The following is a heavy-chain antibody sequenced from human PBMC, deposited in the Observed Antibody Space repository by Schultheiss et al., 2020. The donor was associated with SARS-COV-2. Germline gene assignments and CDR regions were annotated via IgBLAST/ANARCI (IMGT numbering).Heavy chain of an antibody. CDR3: ARDGDSYGFSPFDY. CDR1: GYSITSGYF. Sequence: SETLSLTCAVSGYSITSGYFWGWIRQPPGKGLEWIGEIYHSGSTKFNPSLKSRVTISVDKSKNQFSLKLSSVTAADTAVYYCARDGDSYGFSPFDYWGQGTLVTVSS. J-gene: IGHJ4*02. V-gene: IGHV4-38-2*02. CDR2: IYHSGST. D-gene: IGHD5-18*01.